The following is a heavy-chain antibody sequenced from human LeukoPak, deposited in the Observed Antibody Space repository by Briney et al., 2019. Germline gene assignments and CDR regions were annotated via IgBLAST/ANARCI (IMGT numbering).Heavy chain of an antibody. CDR3: AKEGTMVRANAFDI. D-gene: IGHD3-10*01. CDR2: ISWNSGSI. Sequence: PGGSLRLSCAASGFTFDDYAMHWVRQAPGKGLEWVSGISWNSGSIGYADSVKGRFTISRDNAKNSLYLQMNSLRAEDTALYYCAKEGTMVRANAFDIWGQGTMVTVSS. CDR1: GFTFDDYA. J-gene: IGHJ3*02. V-gene: IGHV3-9*01.